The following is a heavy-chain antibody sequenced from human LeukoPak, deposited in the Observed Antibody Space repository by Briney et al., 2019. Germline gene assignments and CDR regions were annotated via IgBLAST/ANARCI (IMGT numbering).Heavy chain of an antibody. V-gene: IGHV3-48*03. CDR3: ARGYYGGNYLDS. D-gene: IGHD4-23*01. CDR2: ISSRGSTI. J-gene: IGHJ4*02. Sequence: GGSLRLSCAASGFTFNNNEMNWVRQAPVKGLEWLSYISSRGSTIYYADSVKGRFTISRDNAKSTLYLQMNSLRAEDTAVYYCARGYYGGNYLDSWGQGTLVTVSS. CDR1: GFTFNNNE.